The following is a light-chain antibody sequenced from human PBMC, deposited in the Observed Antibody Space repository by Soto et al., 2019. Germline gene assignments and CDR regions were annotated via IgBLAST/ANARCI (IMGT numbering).Light chain of an antibody. CDR3: LQHESYPRT. V-gene: IGKV1-39*01. Sequence: IEMTQSTTSLSASVGGRVTISCRASQGISDYLSWLQQKPGEAPKLLINTASTLQSGVPIRFSGAGSRTHFSLTISGLQPEDSATYYCLQHESYPRTFGQGTKVDIK. CDR2: TAS. J-gene: IGKJ1*01. CDR1: QGISDY.